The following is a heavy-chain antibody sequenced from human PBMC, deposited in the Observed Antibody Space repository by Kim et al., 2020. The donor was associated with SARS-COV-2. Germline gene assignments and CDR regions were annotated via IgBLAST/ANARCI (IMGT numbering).Heavy chain of an antibody. D-gene: IGHD5-12*01. CDR2: ISSSSSYI. J-gene: IGHJ6*02. V-gene: IGHV3-21*01. CDR3: ARGVNSGYEVISLPYYYYGMDV. CDR1: GFTFSSYS. Sequence: GGSLRLSCAASGFTFSSYSMNWVRQAPGKGLEWVSSISSSSSYIYYADSVKGRFTISRDNAKNSLYLQMNSLRAEDTAVYYCARGVNSGYEVISLPYYYYGMDVWGQGTTVTVSS.